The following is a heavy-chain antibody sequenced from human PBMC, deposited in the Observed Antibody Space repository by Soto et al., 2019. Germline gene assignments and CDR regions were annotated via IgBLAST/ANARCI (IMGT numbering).Heavy chain of an antibody. CDR1: GFSFHTCD. J-gene: IGHJ4*02. D-gene: IGHD3-10*01. V-gene: IGHV3-48*01. CDR3: ARGNSTGSHYNSGY. CDR2: ISRTGGTI. Sequence: EVHLVESGGGLVQPGGPLRLSCLTSGFSFHTCDMNWVRQAPGRGLEWVSSISRTGGTIYYADSVRGRFTVSRDNAVTSLYLQMSSLRVEDTAVYYCARGNSTGSHYNSGYWGQGTLVIVS.